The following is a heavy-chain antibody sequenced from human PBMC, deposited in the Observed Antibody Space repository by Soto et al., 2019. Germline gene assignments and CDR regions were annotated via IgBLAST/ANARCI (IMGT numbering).Heavy chain of an antibody. CDR2: INHSGST. J-gene: IGHJ6*03. D-gene: IGHD2-15*01. CDR1: GFTFSSYS. CDR3: ARGGPVVAATVNMDV. V-gene: IGHV4-34*01. Sequence: GSLRLSCAASGFTFSSYSMNWVRQAPGKGLEWIGEINHSGSTNYNPSLKSRVTISVDTSKNQFSLKLSSVTAADTAVYYCARGGPVVAATVNMDVWGKGTTVTVSS.